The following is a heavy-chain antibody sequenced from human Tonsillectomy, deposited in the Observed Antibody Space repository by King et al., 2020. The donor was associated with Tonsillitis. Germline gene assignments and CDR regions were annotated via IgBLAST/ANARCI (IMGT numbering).Heavy chain of an antibody. CDR1: GFTFTNYG. Sequence: VQLVESGAEIKKPGASVKVSCRASGFTFTNYGFSWVRLAPGQGLEWIGFVSAYSGDTNYVQKLQGRVTLTTDTSTCTAFMELRSLRSDDTAIYYCAADYGGDSDPFAFDIWGQGTLVTVSS. CDR3: AADYGGDSDPFAFDI. D-gene: IGHD4-23*01. J-gene: IGHJ3*02. V-gene: IGHV1-18*01. CDR2: VSAYSGDT.